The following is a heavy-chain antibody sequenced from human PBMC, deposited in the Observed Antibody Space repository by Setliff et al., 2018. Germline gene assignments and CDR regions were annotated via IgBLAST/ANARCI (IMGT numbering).Heavy chain of an antibody. J-gene: IGHJ6*02. CDR2: ISSSSSYI. CDR1: GFTFSSYS. V-gene: IGHV3-21*01. D-gene: IGHD3-22*01. Sequence: PGGSLRLSCAASGFTFSSYSMNWVRQAPGKGLEGVSSISSSSSYIYYADSVKGRFTISRDNAKNSLYLQMNSLRAEDTAVYYCARDYYDSSGYYPYYYYYYGMDVWGQGTTVTVSS. CDR3: ARDYYDSSGYYPYYYYYYGMDV.